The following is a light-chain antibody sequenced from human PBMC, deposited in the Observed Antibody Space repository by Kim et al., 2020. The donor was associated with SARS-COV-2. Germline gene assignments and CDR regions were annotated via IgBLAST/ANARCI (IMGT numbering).Light chain of an antibody. V-gene: IGKV1-33*01. CDR3: QQYDAPPFT. J-gene: IGKJ5*01. CDR1: EDVSDY. CDR2: DAA. Sequence: DIQLTQSPSSLSASVGDGVTITCQASEDVSDYFNWYHQKPGEAPKVLIRDAANLESGVPSRFSRGGYGTEFSLTISSVQPEDMGTYYCQQYDAPPFTFGQGTRLEIK.